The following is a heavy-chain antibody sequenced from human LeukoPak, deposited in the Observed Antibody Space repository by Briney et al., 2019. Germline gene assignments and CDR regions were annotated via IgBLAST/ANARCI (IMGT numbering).Heavy chain of an antibody. CDR1: GGSISSYY. CDR3: ARVPYGEVVDY. J-gene: IGHJ4*02. CDR2: MSSSGHT. Sequence: PSETLSLTCAVSGGSISSYYWSWIRQPAGKGLEFIGRMSSSGHTDYNPSLKSRVTMSVDTSKNQFSLKLSSVTAADTAVYYCARVPYGEVVDYWGQGTLVTVSS. D-gene: IGHD4-17*01. V-gene: IGHV4-4*07.